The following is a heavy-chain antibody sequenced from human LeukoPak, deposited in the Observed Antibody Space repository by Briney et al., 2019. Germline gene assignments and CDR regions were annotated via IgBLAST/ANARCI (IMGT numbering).Heavy chain of an antibody. CDR3: AKAYCSTTNCSGGS. V-gene: IGHV3-23*01. J-gene: IGHJ4*02. CDR2: ISGGGGST. CDR1: EFTFSNYA. Sequence: VGSLRLSCAASEFTFSNYAMSWVRQAPGKGLEWVSGISGGGGSTYYADSVKGRFTISRDNSKNTLYLQTNSLRAEDTAVYYCAKAYCSTTNCSGGSWGQGTLVTVSS. D-gene: IGHD2-2*01.